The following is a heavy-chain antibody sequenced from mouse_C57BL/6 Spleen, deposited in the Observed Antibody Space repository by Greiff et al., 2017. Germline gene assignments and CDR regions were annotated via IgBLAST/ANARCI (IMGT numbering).Heavy chain of an antibody. CDR3: ARGTTVVAGDYFDY. D-gene: IGHD1-1*01. CDR2: FNPNYGTT. J-gene: IGHJ2*01. V-gene: IGHV1-39*01. Sequence: EVQLVESGPELVKPGASVKISCKASGYSFTDYNMNWVKQSNGKSLEWIGVFNPNYGTTSYNQQFKGKATLTVDQSSSTAYLQLNSLTSEDSAVSYCARGTTVVAGDYFDYGGQGTTLTVSS. CDR1: GYSFTDYN.